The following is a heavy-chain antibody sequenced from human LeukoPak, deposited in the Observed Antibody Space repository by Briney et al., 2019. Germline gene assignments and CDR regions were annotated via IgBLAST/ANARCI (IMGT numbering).Heavy chain of an antibody. CDR3: ARVFGSGSYYDY. Sequence: SETLSLTCTVSGGSVSSGNHYWSWIRQPAGKGLEWIGRIYTSGSTNYNPSLKSRVTISVDTSKNQFSLKLSSVTAADTAVYYCARVFGSGSYYDYWGQGTLVTVSS. V-gene: IGHV4-61*02. CDR1: GGSVSSGNHY. D-gene: IGHD3-10*01. CDR2: IYTSGST. J-gene: IGHJ4*02.